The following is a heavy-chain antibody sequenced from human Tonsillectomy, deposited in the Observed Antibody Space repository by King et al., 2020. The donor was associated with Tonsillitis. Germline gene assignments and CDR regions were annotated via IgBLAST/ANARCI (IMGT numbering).Heavy chain of an antibody. CDR1: GGSVSSGSYY. V-gene: IGHV4-61*01. CDR3: ARDEGGSLSYFDL. Sequence: VQLQESGPGLVKPSETLSLTCTVSGGSVSSGSYYWYWIRQPPGKGLEWIGYIYYSGSTNYNPSLKSRVTISVDTSKNQFSLKLSSVTAADTAVYYCARDEGGSLSYFDLWGRGTLVSVSS. CDR2: IYYSGST. D-gene: IGHD2-15*01. J-gene: IGHJ2*01.